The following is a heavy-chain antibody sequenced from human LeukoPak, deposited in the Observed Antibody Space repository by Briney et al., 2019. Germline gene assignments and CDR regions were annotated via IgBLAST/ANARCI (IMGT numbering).Heavy chain of an antibody. D-gene: IGHD5-12*01. Sequence: ASVEVSCKASGYTFTSYGISWVRQAPGQGLEWMGWISAYNGNTNYAQKLQGRVTMTTDTSTSTAYMELRSLRSDDTAVYYCARDSQVATIDYWAREPWSPSPQ. CDR1: GYTFTSYG. V-gene: IGHV1-18*01. J-gene: IGHJ4*02. CDR2: ISAYNGNT. CDR3: ARDSQVATIDY.